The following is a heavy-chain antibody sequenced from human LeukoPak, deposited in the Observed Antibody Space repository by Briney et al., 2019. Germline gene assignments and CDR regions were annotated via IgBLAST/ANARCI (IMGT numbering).Heavy chain of an antibody. Sequence: KPSETLSLTCTVSGGSISSSSYYWGWIRQPPGKGLEWIGSVYYSGSTYHNPSFKSRITTSVDTSKSQFSLKLSSVTAADTAVYYCARAYDSSKGDYWGQGTLVTVSS. CDR3: ARAYDSSKGDY. CDR1: GGSISSSSYY. J-gene: IGHJ4*02. D-gene: IGHD3-22*01. V-gene: IGHV4-39*01. CDR2: VYYSGST.